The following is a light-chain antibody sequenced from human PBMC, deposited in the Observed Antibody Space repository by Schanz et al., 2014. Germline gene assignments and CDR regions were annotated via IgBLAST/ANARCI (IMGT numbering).Light chain of an antibody. CDR1: QSVNSY. V-gene: IGKV3-11*01. J-gene: IGKJ2*01. CDR2: DAS. Sequence: EIVLTQSPVTLSLYPGERATLSCRASQSVNSYLAWYQQKPGLAPRLLIYDASNRATGIPARFSGSGSGTDFTLTISSLEPEDFAVYFCQQYGSSPPYTFGQGTKLEIK. CDR3: QQYGSSPPYT.